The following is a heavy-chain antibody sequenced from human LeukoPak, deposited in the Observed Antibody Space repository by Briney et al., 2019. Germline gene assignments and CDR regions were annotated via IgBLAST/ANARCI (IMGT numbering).Heavy chain of an antibody. V-gene: IGHV4-61*02. D-gene: IGHD6-19*01. CDR1: GGSISSGSYY. CDR2: IYTSGST. CDR3: ARARSGTRNAFDI. J-gene: IGHJ3*02. Sequence: SETLSLTCTVSGGSISSGSYYWGWIRQPAGKGLEWIGRIYTSGSTNYNTSLKSRVTISVATSKSQFFLDLSSVTSSDTAVYYCARARSGTRNAFDIWGQGTMVIVSS.